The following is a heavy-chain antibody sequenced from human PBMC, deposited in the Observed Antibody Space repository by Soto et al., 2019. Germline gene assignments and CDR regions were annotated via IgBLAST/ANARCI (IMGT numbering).Heavy chain of an antibody. D-gene: IGHD6-6*01. CDR3: AKGARPFEY. CDR2: ISSSGGNT. Sequence: EVQLLESGGALVQPGGSLRLSCAAYGFTFRSNAMTWVRQARGKGLEWVSAISSSGGNTYYADSVKGRFTISRDNSKNTVYLQMNSLRAEDTAVYYCAKGARPFEYWGQGTLVTVSS. J-gene: IGHJ4*02. V-gene: IGHV3-23*01. CDR1: GFTFRSNA.